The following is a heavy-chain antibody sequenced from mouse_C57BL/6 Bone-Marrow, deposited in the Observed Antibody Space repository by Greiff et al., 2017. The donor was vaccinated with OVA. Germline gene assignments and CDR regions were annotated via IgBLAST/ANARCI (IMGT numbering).Heavy chain of an antibody. V-gene: IGHV1-50*01. Sequence: VQLQQSGAELVKPGASVKLSCKASGYTFTSYWMQWVKQRPGQGLEWIGQIDPSDSYTNYNQQFKGKATLTVDTSSSTAYMQLSSRTSEDSAVDYCARRDGYDEFAYWGQGTLVTVSA. D-gene: IGHD2-2*01. CDR3: ARRDGYDEFAY. CDR2: IDPSDSYT. CDR1: GYTFTSYW. J-gene: IGHJ3*01.